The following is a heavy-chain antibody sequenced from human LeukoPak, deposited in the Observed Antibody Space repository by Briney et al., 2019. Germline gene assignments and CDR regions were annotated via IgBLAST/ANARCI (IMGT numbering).Heavy chain of an antibody. CDR2: ISAYNGNT. CDR3: ARDAIHGSGNVYYYYGMDV. J-gene: IGHJ6*02. Sequence: GASVKVSCEASGYTFTDYGVSWVRQAPGQGLEWMGWISAYNGNTNYAQKFQDRVTMTTDTSTNTAYVELRSLRSDDTAFYYCARDAIHGSGNVYYYYGMDVWGQGTSVTVSS. V-gene: IGHV1-18*01. CDR1: GYTFTDYG. D-gene: IGHD3-10*01.